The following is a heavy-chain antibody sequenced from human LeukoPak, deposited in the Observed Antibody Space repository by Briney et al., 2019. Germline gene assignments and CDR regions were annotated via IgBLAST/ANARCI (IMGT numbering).Heavy chain of an antibody. J-gene: IGHJ5*02. CDR3: ARRPYYGSGSYYKGEINWFDP. CDR1: GYSFTSYW. V-gene: IGHV5-51*01. D-gene: IGHD3-10*01. Sequence: GESLKISCKGSGYSFTSYWIGWARQMPGKGLEWMGIIYPGDSDTRYSPSFQGQVTISADKSISTAYLQWSSLKASDTAMYYCARRPYYGSGSYYKGEINWFDPWGQGTLVTVSS. CDR2: IYPGDSDT.